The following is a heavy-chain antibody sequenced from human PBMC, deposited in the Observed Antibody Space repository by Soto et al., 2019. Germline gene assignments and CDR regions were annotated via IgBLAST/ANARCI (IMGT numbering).Heavy chain of an antibody. CDR3: ARRLTTIPFVEWYFGL. Sequence: TSETLSLTCTVSGGSISSSSYYWGWIRQPPGKGLEWIGSIYYSGNTYYNPSLKSRVTISVDTSKNQFSLKLYSVTAADTAVYYCARRLTTIPFVEWYFGLWGRGTLVTVSS. V-gene: IGHV4-39*01. D-gene: IGHD4-17*01. CDR1: GGSISSSSYY. CDR2: IYYSGNT. J-gene: IGHJ2*01.